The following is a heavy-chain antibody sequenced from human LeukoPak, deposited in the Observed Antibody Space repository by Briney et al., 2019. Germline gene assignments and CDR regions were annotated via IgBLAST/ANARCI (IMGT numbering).Heavy chain of an antibody. Sequence: GGSLRLSYAASGFTFSSYAMSWVRQAPGKGLEWVSAISGSGGSTYYADSVKGRFTISRDNSKNTLYLQMNSLRAEDTAVYYCAKDYYDSSGYSDAYDYWGQGTLVTVSS. CDR2: ISGSGGST. CDR3: AKDYYDSSGYSDAYDY. J-gene: IGHJ4*02. CDR1: GFTFSSYA. D-gene: IGHD3-22*01. V-gene: IGHV3-23*01.